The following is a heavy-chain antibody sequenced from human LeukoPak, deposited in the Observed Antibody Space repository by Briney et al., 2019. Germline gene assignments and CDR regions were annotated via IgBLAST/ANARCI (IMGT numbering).Heavy chain of an antibody. J-gene: IGHJ4*02. Sequence: TGGSLRLSCAASGFTFSTYPMHWVRQAPGKGLEWVALISHDGTNKYYADSVKGRFTISRDNSKNTLYLQMNSLRPEDTAVYYCTRWIYYYDSSGYAYWGQGTLVTVSS. D-gene: IGHD3-22*01. CDR1: GFTFSTYP. CDR3: TRWIYYYDSSGYAY. CDR2: ISHDGTNK. V-gene: IGHV3-30*04.